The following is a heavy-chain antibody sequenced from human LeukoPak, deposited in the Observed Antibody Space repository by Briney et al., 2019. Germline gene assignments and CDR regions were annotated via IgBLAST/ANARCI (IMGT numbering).Heavy chain of an antibody. CDR1: GFTVSSNS. J-gene: IGHJ4*02. CDR3: ARDYPSGSFDY. V-gene: IGHV3-30-3*01. Sequence: GGSLRLSCAASGFTVSSNSMHWVRQAPGKGLEWVAVISYDGSNKYYADSVKGRFTISRDNSKNTLYLQMNSLRAEDTAVYYCARDYPSGSFDYWGQGTLVTVSS. CDR2: ISYDGSNK. D-gene: IGHD1-26*01.